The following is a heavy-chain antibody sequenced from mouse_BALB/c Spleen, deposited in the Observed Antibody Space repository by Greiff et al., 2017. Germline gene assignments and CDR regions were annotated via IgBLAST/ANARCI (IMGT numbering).Heavy chain of an antibody. CDR2: IDPSDSET. CDR1: GYTFTSYW. Sequence: VQLQQSGAELVKPGAPVKLSCKASGYTFTSYWMNWVKQRPGRGLEWIGRIDPSDSETHYNQKFKDKATLTVDKSSSTAYIQLSSLTSEDSAVYYCARGERAMDYWGQGTSVTVSS. V-gene: IGHV1-69*02. J-gene: IGHJ4*01. CDR3: ARGERAMDY.